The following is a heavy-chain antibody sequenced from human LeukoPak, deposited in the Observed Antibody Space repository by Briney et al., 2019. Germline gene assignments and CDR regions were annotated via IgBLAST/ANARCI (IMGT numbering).Heavy chain of an antibody. Sequence: GGSLRLSCAASGFTVSSNYMSWVRQAPGKGLEWVSAISGSGGSTYYADSVKGRFTISRDNSKNTLYLQMNSLRAEDTAVYYCAKGTGYSSGWPDYWGQGTLVTVSS. D-gene: IGHD6-19*01. CDR2: ISGSGGST. CDR3: AKGTGYSSGWPDY. CDR1: GFTVSSNY. J-gene: IGHJ4*02. V-gene: IGHV3-23*01.